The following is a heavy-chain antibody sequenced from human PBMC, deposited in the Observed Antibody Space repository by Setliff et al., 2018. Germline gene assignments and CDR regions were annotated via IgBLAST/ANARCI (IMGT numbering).Heavy chain of an antibody. CDR3: ARAFYYDTALYYFDY. V-gene: IGHV1-2*02. CDR1: GYTFTGYY. Sequence: ASVNVSCKASGYTFTGYYMHWVRQAPGQGLEWMGWINPNSGGTNYAQKFQGRVTMTRDTSISTAYMELSRLRSDDTAVYYCARAFYYDTALYYFDYWGQGTLVTVSS. CDR2: INPNSGGT. D-gene: IGHD3-22*01. J-gene: IGHJ4*02.